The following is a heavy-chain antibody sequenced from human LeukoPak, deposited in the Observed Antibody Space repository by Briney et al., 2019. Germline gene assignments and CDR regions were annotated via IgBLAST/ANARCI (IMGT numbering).Heavy chain of an antibody. CDR1: GGSISNYY. CDR2: IYNTENT. D-gene: IGHD3-9*01. J-gene: IGHJ6*02. V-gene: IGHV4-59*01. CDR3: ARGGNDILGAYFPGIYGMDV. Sequence: PSETLSLTCTASGGSISNYYWSWIRQPPGKGLEWIGYIYNTENTNYNPSLKSRVTISVDTSKNQFSLNLSSVTAADTAVYFCARGGNDILGAYFPGIYGMDVWGQGTTVTVSS.